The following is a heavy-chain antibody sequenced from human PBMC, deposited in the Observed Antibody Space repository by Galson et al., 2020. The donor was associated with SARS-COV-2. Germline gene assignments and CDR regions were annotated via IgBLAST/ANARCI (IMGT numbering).Heavy chain of an antibody. V-gene: IGHV3-21*01. CDR3: ARDSGLEGYSYGSAYYYGMDV. CDR2: ISSSSSYI. J-gene: IGHJ6*02. CDR1: GFTFSSYS. Sequence: GGSLRLSCAASGFTFSSYSMNWVRQAPGKGLEWVSSISSSSSYIYYADSVKGRFTISRDNAKNSLYLQMNSLRAEDTAVYYCARDSGLEGYSYGSAYYYGMDVWGQGTTVTVSS. D-gene: IGHD5-18*01.